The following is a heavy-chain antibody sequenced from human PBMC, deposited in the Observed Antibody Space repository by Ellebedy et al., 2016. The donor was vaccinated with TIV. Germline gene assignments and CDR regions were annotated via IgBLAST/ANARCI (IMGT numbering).Heavy chain of an antibody. V-gene: IGHV3-53*04. D-gene: IGHD3-10*01. Sequence: GESLKISCAASGFTVSSYYMTWVRQAPGKGLEWVSLIYSGVSTNYADSVKGRFTISRHIPKNTLYLQMHSLRAEYTAGYYCARGEGSGSYYDGFDPWGKGTLVTVSS. CDR1: GFTVSSYY. J-gene: IGHJ5*02. CDR3: ARGEGSGSYYDGFDP. CDR2: IYSGVST.